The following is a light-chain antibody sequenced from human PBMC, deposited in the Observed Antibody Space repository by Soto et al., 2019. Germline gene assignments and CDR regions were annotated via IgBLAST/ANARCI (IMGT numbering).Light chain of an antibody. J-gene: IGKJ1*01. CDR1: QSISTN. CDR2: AAS. CDR3: QQSYSAPWT. V-gene: IGKV1-39*01. Sequence: DIQMTQSPSSLSASVGDRVTITCRASQSISTNLNWYQQKPGKAPKLLIYAASSLRSGVPSSFSGSGSGTYFTLTISSLQPEDFATYYCQQSYSAPWTCGQGTKEEF.